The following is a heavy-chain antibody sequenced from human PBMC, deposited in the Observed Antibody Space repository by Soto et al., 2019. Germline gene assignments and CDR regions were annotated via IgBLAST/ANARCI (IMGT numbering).Heavy chain of an antibody. J-gene: IGHJ4*02. CDR3: ARDLDGSGSYYPDF. V-gene: IGHV1-18*01. Sequence: QVQLVQSGTEVKRPGASVQVSCKASGYAFSHYGISWVRLAPGQGLEWMGWIGVYNGKTNYAQKLQGRGTMNTDTSTSKAYMELRSLRSDDTGVYYRARDLDGSGSYYPDFWGQGNPVTVSS. CDR2: IGVYNGKT. D-gene: IGHD3-10*01. CDR1: GYAFSHYG.